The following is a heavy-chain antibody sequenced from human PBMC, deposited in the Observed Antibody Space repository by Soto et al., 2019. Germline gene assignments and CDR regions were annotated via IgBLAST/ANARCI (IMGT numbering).Heavy chain of an antibody. V-gene: IGHV1-69*12. J-gene: IGHJ6*02. CDR3: AREIDGYYGMDF. CDR1: GGTFSTDS. CDR2: IIPMFGTA. Sequence: QVQLVQSGAEVKKPGSSVKVSCKASGGTFSTDSISWVRQAPGQGLEWMGGIIPMFGTANNAQKFQGRVTITADESTSTAYMALSSLRSEDTAVYFCAREIDGYYGMDFWGQGTTVTVAS.